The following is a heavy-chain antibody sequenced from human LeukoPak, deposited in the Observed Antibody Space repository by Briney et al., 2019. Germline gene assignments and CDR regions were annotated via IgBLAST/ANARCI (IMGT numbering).Heavy chain of an antibody. V-gene: IGHV1-18*01. CDR1: GYTFTSYD. Sequence: GASVKVSCKASGYTFTSYDINWVRQAPGQGLEWMGWISAYNGNTNYAQKLQGRVTMTTDTSTSTAYMELRSLRSDDTAVYYCARVSRRVAAAGKRLDAFDIWGQGTMVTVSS. J-gene: IGHJ3*02. CDR2: ISAYNGNT. D-gene: IGHD6-13*01. CDR3: ARVSRRVAAAGKRLDAFDI.